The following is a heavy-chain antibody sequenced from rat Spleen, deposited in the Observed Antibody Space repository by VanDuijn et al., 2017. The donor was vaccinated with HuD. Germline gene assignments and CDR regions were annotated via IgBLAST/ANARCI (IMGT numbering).Heavy chain of an antibody. CDR2: MWSGGST. CDR3: ARDVSGDTSH. V-gene: IGHV2S63*01. Sequence: EVQLKESGPGLVQPSQTLSLTCTVSGFSLTDYSVHWVRQPPGKGLEWMGVMWSGGSTAYNSALKSRLSISRDTSKSQVFLEMNSLQTEDTATYYCARDVSGDTSHWGQGVMVTVSS. D-gene: IGHD1-1*01. CDR1: GFSLTDYS. J-gene: IGHJ2*01.